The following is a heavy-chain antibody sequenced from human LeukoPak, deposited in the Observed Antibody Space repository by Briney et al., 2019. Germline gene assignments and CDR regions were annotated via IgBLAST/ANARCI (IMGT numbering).Heavy chain of an antibody. V-gene: IGHV4-39*07. CDR2: IYYSGST. CDR3: ARGSPANGDYVGKDAFDI. CDR1: GGSISSSSYY. J-gene: IGHJ3*02. D-gene: IGHD4-17*01. Sequence: SETLSLTCTVSGGSISSSSYYWGWIRQPPGKGLEWIGSIYYSGSTYYNPSLKSRVTISVDTSKNQFSLKLSSVTAADTAVYYCARGSPANGDYVGKDAFDIWGQGTMVTVSS.